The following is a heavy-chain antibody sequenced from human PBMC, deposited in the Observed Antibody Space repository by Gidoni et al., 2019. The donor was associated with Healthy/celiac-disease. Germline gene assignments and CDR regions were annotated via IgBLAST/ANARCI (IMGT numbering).Heavy chain of an antibody. J-gene: IGHJ6*02. V-gene: IGHV3-49*05. CDR3: TRDRMYYYDSSGYYWGNYYYGMDV. D-gene: IGHD3-22*01. CDR1: GFPFGDYA. CDR2: IRSKAYGGTT. Sequence: EVQLVESGGGLVKPGLSLRLSVTACGFPFGDYAFRCFRPGPGKGLEWVGFIRSKAYGGTTEYAASVKGRFTISRDDSKSIAYLQMNSLKTEDTAVYYCTRDRMYYYDSSGYYWGNYYYGMDVWGQGTTVTVSS.